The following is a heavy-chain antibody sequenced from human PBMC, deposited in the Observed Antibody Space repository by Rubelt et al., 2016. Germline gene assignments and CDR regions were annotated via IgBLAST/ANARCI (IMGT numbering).Heavy chain of an antibody. CDR2: INHSGST. Sequence: QLQLQESGPGLVKPSETLSLTCTVSGGSISSSSYYWGWIRQPPGKGLEWIGEINHSGSTNYNPSLKCRVPISVDTSKNQFSLKLSSVTAADTAVYYCARVGWQQLHYYYGMDVWGQGTTVTVSS. J-gene: IGHJ6*02. D-gene: IGHD6-13*01. CDR3: ARVGWQQLHYYYGMDV. V-gene: IGHV4-39*07. CDR1: GGSISSSSYY.